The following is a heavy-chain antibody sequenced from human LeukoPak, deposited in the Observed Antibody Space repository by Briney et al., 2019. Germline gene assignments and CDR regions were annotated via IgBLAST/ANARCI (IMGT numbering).Heavy chain of an antibody. Sequence: ASAKVSCKASGYTLTSYGISGVRQAPRQGLEWMGWIIAYNGNTNYAQKLQGRVTMTTDTSTSTAYMELRSLRSDDTAVYYCAREERTIFGVVIAYFDYWGQGTLVTVSS. V-gene: IGHV1-18*01. J-gene: IGHJ4*02. D-gene: IGHD3-3*01. CDR2: IIAYNGNT. CDR1: GYTLTSYG. CDR3: AREERTIFGVVIAYFDY.